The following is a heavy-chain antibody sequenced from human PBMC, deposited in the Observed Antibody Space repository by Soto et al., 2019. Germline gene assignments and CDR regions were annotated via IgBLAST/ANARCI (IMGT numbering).Heavy chain of an antibody. V-gene: IGHV4-30-2*01. CDR2: IYNSGST. CDR3: ARVGGRSYGMDV. Sequence: QLQLRESGSGLVKPSQTLSLDCAVSGGSVSSSYPWSWIRQPPGKGLEGIGYIYNSGSTNYNPSLKSRVTISVDRSKKQFSLKLSSVTAADTAVYYCARVGGRSYGMDVWGQGTTVTVSS. J-gene: IGHJ6*02. CDR1: GGSVSSSYP. D-gene: IGHD3-16*01.